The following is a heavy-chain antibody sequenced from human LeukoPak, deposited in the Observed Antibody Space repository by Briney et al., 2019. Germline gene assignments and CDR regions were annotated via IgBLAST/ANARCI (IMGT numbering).Heavy chain of an antibody. CDR3: ARTSAWNGAPSV. J-gene: IGHJ4*02. D-gene: IGHD1-1*01. CDR1: GGSISSYY. V-gene: IGHV4-4*07. Sequence: SETLSPTCTVSGGSISSYYWSWIRQPAGRGLEWIGRIYTSGSTNYNPSLKSRVTISVDKSKNQFSLKLSSVTAADTAVYYCARTSAWNGAPSVWGQGTLVTVSS. CDR2: IYTSGST.